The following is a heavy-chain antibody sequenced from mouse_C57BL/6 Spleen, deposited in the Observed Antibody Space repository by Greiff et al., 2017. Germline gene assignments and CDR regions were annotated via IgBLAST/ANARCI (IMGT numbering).Heavy chain of an antibody. CDR1: GYSITSGYY. CDR3: ASNLPGFAY. Sequence: VQLQQSGPGLVKPSQSLSLTCSVTGYSITSGYYWNWIRQFPGNKLEWMGYISYDGSNNYNPSLKNRISITRDTSKNQFFLKLNSVTTEDTATYYCASNLPGFAYWGQGTLVTVSA. CDR2: ISYDGSN. V-gene: IGHV3-6*01. J-gene: IGHJ3*01.